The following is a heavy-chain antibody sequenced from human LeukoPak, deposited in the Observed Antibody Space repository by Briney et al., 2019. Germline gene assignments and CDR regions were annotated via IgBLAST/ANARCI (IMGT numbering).Heavy chain of an antibody. J-gene: IGHJ3*02. CDR3: ARSSTGAFDI. D-gene: IGHD3-10*01. V-gene: IGHV3-7*05. Sequence: PGGSLRLSCAASGFTFSSFWMCWLRQAPGKGLEWVANMKPDGSDTYYVDSVKGRFTISRDNVKNSVYLQMSSLRAEDTAMYYCARSSTGAFDIRGQGTMVTVSS. CDR1: GFTFSSFW. CDR2: MKPDGSDT.